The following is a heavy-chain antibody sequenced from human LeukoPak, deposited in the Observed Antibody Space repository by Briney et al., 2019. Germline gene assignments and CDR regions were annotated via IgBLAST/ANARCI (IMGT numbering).Heavy chain of an antibody. CDR3: ARAPYYYDSSGQPYYFDY. Sequence: GASVKVSCKASGYTFTSYGISWVRQAPGQGLEWMGGIIPIFGTANYAQKFQGRVTITADESTSTAYMELSSLRSEDTAVYYCARAPYYYDSSGQPYYFDYWGQGTLVTVSS. J-gene: IGHJ4*02. D-gene: IGHD3-22*01. CDR1: GYTFTSYG. CDR2: IIPIFGTA. V-gene: IGHV1-69*13.